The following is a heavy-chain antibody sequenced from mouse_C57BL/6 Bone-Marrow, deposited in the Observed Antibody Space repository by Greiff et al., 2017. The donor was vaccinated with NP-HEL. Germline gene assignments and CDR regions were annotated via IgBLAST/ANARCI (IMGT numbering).Heavy chain of an antibody. Sequence: EVKLMESGGGLVQPKGSLKLSCAASGFSFNTYAMNWVRQAPGKGLEWVARIRSKSNNYATYYADSVKDRFTISRDDSESMLYLQMNNLKTEGTAMYYCVRTTVVAEGYAMDYWGQGTSVTVSS. CDR3: VRTTVVAEGYAMDY. V-gene: IGHV10-1*01. CDR2: IRSKSNNYAT. D-gene: IGHD1-1*01. CDR1: GFSFNTYA. J-gene: IGHJ4*01.